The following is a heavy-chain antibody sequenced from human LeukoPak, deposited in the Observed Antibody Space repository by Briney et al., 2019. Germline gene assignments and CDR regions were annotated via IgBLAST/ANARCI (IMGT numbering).Heavy chain of an antibody. J-gene: IGHJ6*02. D-gene: IGHD3-10*01. CDR1: GGPISSGGYY. CDR3: ARGFGAPNYYYGMDV. V-gene: IGHV4-31*03. CDR2: IYYSGST. Sequence: PSQTLSLTCTVSGGPISSGGYYWSWIRQHPGKGLEWIGYIYYSGSTYYDPSLRSRVTISVDTSNNQFSLRLSSVIAADTAVYYCARGFGAPNYYYGMDVWGQGTTVTVSS.